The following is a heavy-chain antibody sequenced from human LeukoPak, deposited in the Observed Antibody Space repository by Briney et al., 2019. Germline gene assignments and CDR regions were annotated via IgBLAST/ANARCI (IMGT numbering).Heavy chain of an antibody. CDR2: ITGSGGGT. Sequence: GGALRLSCAASGFTFGIYAMTWVRQAPGKGLQWVSAITGSGGGTYYADSVKGRFTISRDNAKTSVYLQLNSLRADDTAVYYCARDVWTGVAVSDYWGQGTLVTVSS. CDR1: GFTFGIYA. CDR3: ARDVWTGVAVSDY. J-gene: IGHJ4*02. D-gene: IGHD6-19*01. V-gene: IGHV3-23*01.